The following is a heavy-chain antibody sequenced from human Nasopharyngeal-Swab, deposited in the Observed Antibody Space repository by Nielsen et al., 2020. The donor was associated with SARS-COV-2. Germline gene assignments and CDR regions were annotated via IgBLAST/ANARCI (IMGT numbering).Heavy chain of an antibody. CDR1: GGSISSSNW. Sequence: SETLSLTCAVSGGSISSSNWWSWVRQRPGKGLEWIGEIYHSGSTNYNPSLKSRVTISVDKSKNQFSLKLSSVTAADTAVYYCARGPLSYCSSTSCYALGYWGQGTLVTVSS. CDR2: IYHSGST. J-gene: IGHJ4*02. D-gene: IGHD2-2*01. CDR3: ARGPLSYCSSTSCYALGY. V-gene: IGHV4-4*02.